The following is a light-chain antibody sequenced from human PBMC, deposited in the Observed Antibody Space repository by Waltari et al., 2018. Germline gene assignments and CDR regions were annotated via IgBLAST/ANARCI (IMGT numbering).Light chain of an antibody. Sequence: YDLTQPSSVSVSPGQTATIPCSGDVLAAKYVRWFQRKPGQAPTLILYKDTERPSGIPERFSGSTSGSTVTLTIRGARPEDEADYHCHAAADNNWFFGGGTKLTVL. CDR3: HAAADNNWF. CDR2: KDT. J-gene: IGLJ2*01. V-gene: IGLV3-27*01. CDR1: VLAAKY.